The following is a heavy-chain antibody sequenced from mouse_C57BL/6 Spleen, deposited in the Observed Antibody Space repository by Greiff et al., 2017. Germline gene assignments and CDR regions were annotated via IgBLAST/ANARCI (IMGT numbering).Heavy chain of an antibody. CDR3: ARGVYFDY. CDR1: GYSITSGYY. J-gene: IGHJ2*01. V-gene: IGHV3-6*01. CDR2: ISYDGSN. Sequence: LMESGPGLVKPSQSLSLTCSVTGYSITSGYYWNWIRQFPGNKLEWMGYISYDGSNNYNPSLKNRISITRDTSKNQFFLKLNSVTTEDTATYYCARGVYFDYWGQGTTLTVSS.